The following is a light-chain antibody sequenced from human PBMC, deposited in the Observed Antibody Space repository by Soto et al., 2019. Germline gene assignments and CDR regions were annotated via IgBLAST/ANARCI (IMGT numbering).Light chain of an antibody. CDR3: QQYGSSPRYT. Sequence: EIVLTQSPGTLSLSPGERATLSCRASQSVSNNYLAWYQQKPDQAPRLLIYGASSRATGIPDRFSGSGSGTDFTLTISRLEPEDFAVYYCQQYGSSPRYTFGQGTNLEIK. J-gene: IGKJ2*01. CDR2: GAS. CDR1: QSVSNNY. V-gene: IGKV3-20*01.